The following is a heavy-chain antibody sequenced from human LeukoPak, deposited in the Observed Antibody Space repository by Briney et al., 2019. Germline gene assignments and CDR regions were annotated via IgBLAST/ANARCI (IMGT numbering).Heavy chain of an antibody. J-gene: IGHJ3*02. D-gene: IGHD3-10*01. V-gene: IGHV3-64*01. Sequence: PGGSLRLSCAASGFTFSSYAMHWVRQAPGKGLEYVSAISSHGDSTYYANSVKGKITISRDNAKNSLYLQMNSLRAEDTAVYYCARSGVWFGELFAFDIWGQGTMVTVSS. CDR3: ARSGVWFGELFAFDI. CDR1: GFTFSSYA. CDR2: ISSHGDST.